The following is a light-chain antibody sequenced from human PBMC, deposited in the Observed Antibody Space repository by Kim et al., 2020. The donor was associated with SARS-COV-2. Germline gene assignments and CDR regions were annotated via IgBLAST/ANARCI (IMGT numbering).Light chain of an antibody. CDR3: QSYDSSLSVVV. CDR2: GNN. CDR1: SSNIGPTYD. J-gene: IGLJ2*01. V-gene: IGLV1-40*01. Sequence: QSVLTQPPSVSGAPGQRVTISCTGSSSNIGPTYDIHWYQHLPGTAPKLLIYGNNNRPSGVPDRFSGSKSGTSASLAITGLQAEDEADYYCQSYDSSLSVVVFGRGTQLTVL.